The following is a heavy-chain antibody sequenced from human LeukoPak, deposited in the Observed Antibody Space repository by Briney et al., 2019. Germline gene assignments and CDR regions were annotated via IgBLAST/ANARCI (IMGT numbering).Heavy chain of an antibody. Sequence: PSETLSLTCTVSGGSISSYYWSWIRQPPGKGLEWIGYIYYSGSTNYNPSLKSRVTISVDTSKNQFSLKLSSVTAADTAVYYCARDVAGFWSGYEFDYWGQGTLVTVSS. D-gene: IGHD3-3*01. CDR1: GGSISSYY. V-gene: IGHV4-59*12. CDR2: IYYSGST. CDR3: ARDVAGFWSGYEFDY. J-gene: IGHJ4*02.